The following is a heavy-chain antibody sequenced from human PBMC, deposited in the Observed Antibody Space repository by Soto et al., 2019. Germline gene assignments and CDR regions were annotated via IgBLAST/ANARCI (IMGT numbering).Heavy chain of an antibody. CDR3: VTLGY. D-gene: IGHD2-21*02. CDR1: GASISSGAYY. V-gene: IGHV4-30-4*01. J-gene: IGHJ4*02. CDR2: IFYSGST. Sequence: TLSLTCTVSGASISSGAYYWSWIRQPPGKGLEWIGYIFYSGSTDYNPSLKSRVTISVDTSKNQFSLNLSSVTAADTAVYYWVTLGYWGQGTLVTVSS.